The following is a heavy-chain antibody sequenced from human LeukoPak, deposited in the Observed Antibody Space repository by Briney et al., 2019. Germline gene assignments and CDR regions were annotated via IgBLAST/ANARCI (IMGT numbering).Heavy chain of an antibody. D-gene: IGHD3-22*01. CDR1: GYSISSGYY. CDR3: ARPVTYYYDSSGPSGAFDI. CDR2: IYHSGST. J-gene: IGHJ3*02. V-gene: IGHV4-38-2*01. Sequence: PSETLSLTCAVSGYSISSGYYWGWIRQPPGKGLVWIGSIYHSGSTYYNPSLKSRVTISVDTSKNQFSLKLSSVTAADTAVYYCARPVTYYYDSSGPSGAFDIWGQGTMVTVSS.